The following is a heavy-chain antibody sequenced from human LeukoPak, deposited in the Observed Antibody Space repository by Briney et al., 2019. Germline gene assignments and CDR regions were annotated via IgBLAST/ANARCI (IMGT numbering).Heavy chain of an antibody. CDR2: ISSSSSYI. D-gene: IGHD3-3*01. Sequence: GGSLRLSCAASGFTFSSYSMNWVRQAPGKGLEWVSSISSSSSYIYYADSVKGRFTISRDNAKNSLYLQMNSLRAEDTAVYYCARESTPDYDFWSGYYPYYFGYWGQGTLVTVSS. J-gene: IGHJ4*02. V-gene: IGHV3-21*01. CDR1: GFTFSSYS. CDR3: ARESTPDYDFWSGYYPYYFGY.